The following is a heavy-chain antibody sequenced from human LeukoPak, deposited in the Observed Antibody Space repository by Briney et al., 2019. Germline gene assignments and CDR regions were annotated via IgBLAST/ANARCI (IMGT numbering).Heavy chain of an antibody. Sequence: PSETLSLTCAVYGGSFSGYYWSWIRQPPGKGLEWIGEINHSGSTNYNPSLKSRVTISVDTSKNQFSLKLSSVTAADTAVYYCARGGIQLWYRGWFDPWGQGTLVTVSS. CDR1: GGSFSGYY. CDR2: INHSGST. CDR3: ARGGIQLWYRGWFDP. D-gene: IGHD5-18*01. V-gene: IGHV4-34*01. J-gene: IGHJ5*02.